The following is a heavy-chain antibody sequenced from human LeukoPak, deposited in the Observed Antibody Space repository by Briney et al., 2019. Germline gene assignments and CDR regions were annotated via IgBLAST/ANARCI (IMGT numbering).Heavy chain of an antibody. CDR3: ARNSESLTHPKY. D-gene: IGHD1-14*01. CDR2: VTQDGSEK. CDR1: GFTLGVYW. V-gene: IGHV3-7*01. J-gene: IGHJ4*02. Sequence: GGSLRLSCAASGFTLGVYWMTCVRQAPGKGLERVANVTQDGSEKHNLASLKGRFTTSRDNPRNSLSLQMSSLRAEDTAIYYCARNSESLTHPKYWGQGTPVTVSS.